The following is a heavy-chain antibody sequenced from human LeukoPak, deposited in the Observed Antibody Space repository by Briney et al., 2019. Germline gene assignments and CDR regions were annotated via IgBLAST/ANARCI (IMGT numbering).Heavy chain of an antibody. V-gene: IGHV4-34*01. J-gene: IGHJ2*01. CDR1: GVSFSSYY. D-gene: IGHD2-2*01. Sequence: SETLSLTCAVSGVSFSSYYWGWIRQPPGKGLEWIGAINHSGITNYNPSLKSRVTISIDTSKNQFSQKVTSVTAADTAVYYGARKVLDYQLLQWYWDLWGRGTLVTVSS. CDR3: ARKVLDYQLLQWYWDL. CDR2: INHSGIT.